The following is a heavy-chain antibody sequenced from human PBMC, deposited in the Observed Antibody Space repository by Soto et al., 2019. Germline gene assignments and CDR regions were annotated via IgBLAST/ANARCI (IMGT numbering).Heavy chain of an antibody. CDR2: INPNNGST. J-gene: IGHJ4*02. Sequence: AAVKFSCKASGYTLTSNYMHWVRQAPGQGLEWMGRINPNNGSTSYAQKLQGRVTMTTDTSTSTAYMEMTSLRSDDTAVYYCARAEPFLDYWGQGTPVTVSS. V-gene: IGHV1-46*01. CDR1: GYTLTSNY. CDR3: ARAEPFLDY.